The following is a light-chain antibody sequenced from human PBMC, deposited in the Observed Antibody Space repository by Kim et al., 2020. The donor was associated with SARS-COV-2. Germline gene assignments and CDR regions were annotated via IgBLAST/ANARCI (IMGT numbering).Light chain of an antibody. J-gene: IGKJ2*01. CDR1: QSVKNNY. CDR2: DAS. CDR3: HQYGNTPRT. Sequence: LSPGERATLSCRASQSVKNNYLAWYQQKPGPAPRLLIYDASSRATGIPDRFSGSGSGTDFTLTISRLEPEDFAVYHCHQYGNTPRTFGQGTKLEI. V-gene: IGKV3-20*01.